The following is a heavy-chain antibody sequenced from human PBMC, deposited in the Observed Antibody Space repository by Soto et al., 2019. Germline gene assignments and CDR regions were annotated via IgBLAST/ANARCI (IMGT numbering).Heavy chain of an antibody. CDR2: IYHSGST. Sequence: QVQLQESGPGLVKPSGTLSLTCAVSGGSISSSNWWSWVRQPPGKGLEGIGEIYHSGSTNYNPSLKGRVTISVDKSKNQFSLKLSSVPAADTAVYYCARYALGSSGWYDFDYWGQGTLVTVSS. V-gene: IGHV4-4*02. CDR3: ARYALGSSGWYDFDY. CDR1: GGSISSSNW. J-gene: IGHJ4*02. D-gene: IGHD6-19*01.